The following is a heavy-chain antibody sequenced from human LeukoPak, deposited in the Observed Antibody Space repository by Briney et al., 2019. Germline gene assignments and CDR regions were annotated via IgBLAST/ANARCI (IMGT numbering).Heavy chain of an antibody. V-gene: IGHV3-30*02. Sequence: GGSLRLSCAASGFSFDNYGMHWVRQAPGKGLEWVAFIRYDGSNEYYADSVKGRYTISRDDSKNTLYLLMNTLRAEDTAVYYCAKDRGEGGTYPHGDLDYWGQGTLVTVSS. D-gene: IGHD5-24*01. CDR2: IRYDGSNE. CDR3: AKDRGEGGTYPHGDLDY. J-gene: IGHJ4*02. CDR1: GFSFDNYG.